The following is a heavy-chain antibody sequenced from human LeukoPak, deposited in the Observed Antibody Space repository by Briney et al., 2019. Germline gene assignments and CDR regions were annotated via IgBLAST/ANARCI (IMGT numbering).Heavy chain of an antibody. V-gene: IGHV4-4*07. CDR1: GGSISSYY. Sequence: SETLSLTCTVSGGSISSYYWSWIRQPAGKGLEWIGRVYTSGSTNYNPSLKGRVTVSVDTSKSQFALKVTSVTAADTAVYYCARDEFGDFQGFDYWGQGTRVTVSS. J-gene: IGHJ4*02. CDR3: ARDEFGDFQGFDY. D-gene: IGHD4-17*01. CDR2: VYTSGST.